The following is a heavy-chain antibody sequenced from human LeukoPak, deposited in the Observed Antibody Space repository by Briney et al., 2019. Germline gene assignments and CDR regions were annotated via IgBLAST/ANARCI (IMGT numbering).Heavy chain of an antibody. CDR1: GGSISSHY. J-gene: IGHJ6*02. CDR3: ARGWGNYYYYYGMDV. V-gene: IGHV4-59*11. Sequence: PSETLSLTCSVSGGSISSHYWSWMRQPPGKGLEWIGYIYYSGSTNYNPSLKSRVTISVDTSKNQFSLKLSSVTAADTAVYYCARGWGNYYYYYGMDVWGQGTTVTVSS. CDR2: IYYSGST. D-gene: IGHD7-27*01.